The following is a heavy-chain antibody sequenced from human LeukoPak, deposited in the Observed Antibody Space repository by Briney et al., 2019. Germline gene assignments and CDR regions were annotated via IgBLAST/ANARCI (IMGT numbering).Heavy chain of an antibody. D-gene: IGHD2-15*01. CDR1: GGSISSGGYY. CDR2: IYYSGST. V-gene: IGHV4-31*03. Sequence: SQTLSFTCTVSGGSISSGGYYWSWIRQHPGKGLECIGYIYYSGSTYYNPSLKSRVTISVDTSKNQVSLKLSSVTAADTAVYYCARGIVVVAAASGKVAPPYFDYWGQGTLVTVSS. CDR3: ARGIVVVAAASGKVAPPYFDY. J-gene: IGHJ4*02.